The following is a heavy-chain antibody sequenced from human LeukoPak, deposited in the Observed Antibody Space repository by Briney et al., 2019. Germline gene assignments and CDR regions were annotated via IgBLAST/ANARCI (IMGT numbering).Heavy chain of an antibody. J-gene: IGHJ2*01. CDR2: ISPSGDAT. CDR1: GLTFSNYA. D-gene: IGHD6-19*01. CDR3: TKEKAVGIRYFDL. V-gene: IGHV3-23*01. Sequence: GASLRLSCAASGLTFSNYAVSWVRQAPGKGLEWVSTISPSGDATFYADSVKGRLTVSRDNSKNTVFLQMNSLGADDTAIYYCTKEKAVGIRYFDLWGRGTLVTVSS.